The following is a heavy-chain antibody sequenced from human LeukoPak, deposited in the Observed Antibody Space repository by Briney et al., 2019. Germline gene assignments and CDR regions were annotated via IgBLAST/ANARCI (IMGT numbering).Heavy chain of an antibody. D-gene: IGHD2-2*01. J-gene: IGHJ5*02. Sequence: KPSETLSLTCAVYGGSFSGYYWSWIRQPPGKGLEWIGEINHSGSTNYNPSLKSRVTMSVDTSKNQFSLKLSSVTAADTAVYYCASKRLVVPAANNWFDPWGQGTLVTVSS. CDR3: ASKRLVVPAANNWFDP. CDR1: GGSFSGYY. CDR2: INHSGST. V-gene: IGHV4-34*01.